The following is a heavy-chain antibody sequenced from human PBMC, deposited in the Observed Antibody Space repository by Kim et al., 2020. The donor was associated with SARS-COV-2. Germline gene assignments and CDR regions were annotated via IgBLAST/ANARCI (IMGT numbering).Heavy chain of an antibody. V-gene: IGHV3-74*01. CDR2: INSDGSSS. Sequence: GGSLRLSCAASGFTFSSYWMHWVRQAPGKGLVGVSRINSDGSSSNYADSVKGRFTISRDNAKNTLYLQMNSLRAEDTAVYYCARGNSWISGYYYYYGMDVWGQGTTVTVSS. CDR3: ARGNSWISGYYYYYGMDV. J-gene: IGHJ6*02. D-gene: IGHD1-7*01. CDR1: GFTFSSYW.